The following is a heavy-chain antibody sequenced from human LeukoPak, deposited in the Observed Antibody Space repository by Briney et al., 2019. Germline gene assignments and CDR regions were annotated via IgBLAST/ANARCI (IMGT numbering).Heavy chain of an antibody. V-gene: IGHV4-31*03. CDR3: ARDHSYYFGSQTSTLDD. D-gene: IGHD3-10*01. Sequence: SETLSLTCTVSGASISTGGFYWTWIRQPPGEGLEWIGYIYYTGSVDYNASLKSRLTISLDTSKNRFSLKLNSVTAADTAVYYCARDHSYYFGSQTSTLDDWGQGTAVTVSS. J-gene: IGHJ6*02. CDR1: GASISTGGFY. CDR2: IYYTGSV.